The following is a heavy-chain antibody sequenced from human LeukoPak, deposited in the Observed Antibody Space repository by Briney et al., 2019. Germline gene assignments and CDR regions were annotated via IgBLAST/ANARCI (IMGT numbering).Heavy chain of an antibody. V-gene: IGHV3-53*01. Sequence: GGSLRLSCAASGFTVSTNYMSWVRQAPGKGLEWVSAIYSGGRTSYADSVKGRFTISRDSSKNTLYFQMNNLRAEDTAVYYCARVVRMAAGMNYYLDYWGQGTLVTVSS. CDR1: GFTVSTNY. J-gene: IGHJ4*02. CDR3: ARVVRMAAGMNYYLDY. D-gene: IGHD6-13*01. CDR2: IYSGGRT.